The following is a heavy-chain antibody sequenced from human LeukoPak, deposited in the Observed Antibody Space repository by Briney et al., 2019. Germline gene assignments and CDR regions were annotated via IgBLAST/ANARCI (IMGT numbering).Heavy chain of an antibody. V-gene: IGHV4-59*01. Sequence: PSETLSLTCSVSGASIKSYFWSWIRQSPGKGLEWIGYVYDNDISNFNPSLESRVTILVDRSKSQFSLKLRSVTAADTAVYYCARGLVLATDDAFDIWGPGTMVTVSS. J-gene: IGHJ3*02. CDR3: ARGLVLATDDAFDI. CDR2: VYDNDIS. CDR1: GASIKSYF. D-gene: IGHD5-12*01.